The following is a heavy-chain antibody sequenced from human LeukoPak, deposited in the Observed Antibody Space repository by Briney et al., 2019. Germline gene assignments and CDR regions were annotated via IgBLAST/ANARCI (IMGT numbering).Heavy chain of an antibody. V-gene: IGHV4-34*01. D-gene: IGHD3-10*01. CDR3: ARGRGLLWFGDKRGAFDI. J-gene: IGHJ3*02. CDR1: GGSFSGYY. Sequence: SETLSLTCAVYGGSFSGYYWSWIRQPPGKGLEWIGEINHSGSTNYNPSLKSRVTISVDTSKNQFSLKLSSVTAADTAVYYCARGRGLLWFGDKRGAFDIWGQGIMVTVSS. CDR2: INHSGST.